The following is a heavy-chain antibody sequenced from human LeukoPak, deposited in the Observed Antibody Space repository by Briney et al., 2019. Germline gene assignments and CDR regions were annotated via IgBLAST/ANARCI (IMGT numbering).Heavy chain of an antibody. CDR1: GGSISSYY. CDR2: IYYSGST. D-gene: IGHD1-7*01. J-gene: IGHJ4*02. Sequence: ETLSLTCTVSGGSISSYYWSWIRQPPGKGLEWIGYIYYSGSTKYNPSLKSRVTISVDASKTQFSLKLNSVTAADTAVYYCARGSRELYYFDYWGQGTLVTVSS. CDR3: ARGSRELYYFDY. V-gene: IGHV4-59*01.